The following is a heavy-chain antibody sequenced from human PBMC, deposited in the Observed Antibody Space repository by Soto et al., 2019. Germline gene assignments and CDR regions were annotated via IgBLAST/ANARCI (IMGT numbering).Heavy chain of an antibody. CDR2: ISSNGGST. Sequence: EVQLVESGEGLVQPGGSLRLSCAASGFTFSSYAKHWVRQAPGKGLEYVSAISSNGGSTYYADSVKGRFTISRDNSKNTLYLLMGSLRAEDMAVYYCARDGMDVWGQGTTVTVSS. CDR3: ARDGMDV. CDR1: GFTFSSYA. V-gene: IGHV3-64*02. J-gene: IGHJ6*02.